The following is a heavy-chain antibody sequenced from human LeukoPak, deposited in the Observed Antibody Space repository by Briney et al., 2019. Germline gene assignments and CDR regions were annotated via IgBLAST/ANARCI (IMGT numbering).Heavy chain of an antibody. CDR1: GYSINNVYY. CDR2: IYHSGST. V-gene: IGHV4-38-2*02. Sequence: SETLSLTCTVSGYSINNVYYWGWIRQPPGKGLEWIGSIYHSGSTYYNPSLKSRVTISVDTSKNQFSLKLSSVTAADTAVYYCARAGYSSSWSYDYWGQGTLVTVSS. CDR3: ARAGYSSSWSYDY. D-gene: IGHD6-13*01. J-gene: IGHJ4*02.